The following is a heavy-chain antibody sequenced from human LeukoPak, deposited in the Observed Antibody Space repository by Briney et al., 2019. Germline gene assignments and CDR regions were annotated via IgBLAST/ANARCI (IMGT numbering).Heavy chain of an antibody. D-gene: IGHD3-22*01. J-gene: IGHJ4*02. V-gene: IGHV3-23*01. CDR1: GFTFSSYA. Sequence: EGSLRLSCAASGFTFSSYAMSWVRQAPGKGLEWVSAISGSGGSTYYADSVKGRFTISRDNSKNTLYLQMNSLRAEDTAVYYCAKGADYYDSSGDLSLFDYWGQGTLVTVSS. CDR3: AKGADYYDSSGDLSLFDY. CDR2: ISGSGGST.